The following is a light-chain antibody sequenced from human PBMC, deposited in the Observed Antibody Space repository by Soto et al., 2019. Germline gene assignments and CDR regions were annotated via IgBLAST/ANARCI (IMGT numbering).Light chain of an antibody. CDR3: QPYHYWPFT. Sequence: ESVMTQSPATMSVSPGQSATLSCRASQNVKTNLAWYQHKPGQAPRLLIFDATARATDIPPTFSGSGSGTDFTLTIDSLKSEDFAIYYCQPYHYWPFTFGPGTKVEIK. J-gene: IGKJ3*01. CDR2: DAT. CDR1: QNVKTN. V-gene: IGKV3-15*01.